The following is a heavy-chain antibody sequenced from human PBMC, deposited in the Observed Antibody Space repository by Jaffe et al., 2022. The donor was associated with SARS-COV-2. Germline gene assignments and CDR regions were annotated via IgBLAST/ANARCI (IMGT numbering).Heavy chain of an antibody. CDR2: INSDGSST. CDR3: ARGHDYGDYPRADYFDY. CDR1: GFTFSSYW. Sequence: EVQLVESGGGLVQPGGSLRLSCAASGFTFSSYWMHWVRQAPGKGLVWVSRINSDGSSTSYADSVKGRFTISRDNAKNTLYLQMNSLRAEDTAVYYCARGHDYGDYPRADYFDYWGQGTLVTVSS. V-gene: IGHV3-74*01. J-gene: IGHJ4*02. D-gene: IGHD4-17*01.